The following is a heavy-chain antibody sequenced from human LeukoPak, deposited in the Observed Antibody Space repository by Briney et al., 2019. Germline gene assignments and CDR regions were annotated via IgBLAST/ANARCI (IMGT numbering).Heavy chain of an antibody. CDR1: GFTFRSHA. D-gene: IGHD2-21*02. CDR3: ARYVTYCGGDCYYFDY. V-gene: IGHV3-23*01. CDR2: IYENGGTT. J-gene: IGHJ4*02. Sequence: GGSLRLSCVGSGFTFRSHAMSWVRQAPEKGLEFVSGIYENGGTTYYADSVKGRFSISRDNSKNTLYLQMNSLRAEDTAVYYCARYVTYCGGDCYYFDYWGQGTLVIVSS.